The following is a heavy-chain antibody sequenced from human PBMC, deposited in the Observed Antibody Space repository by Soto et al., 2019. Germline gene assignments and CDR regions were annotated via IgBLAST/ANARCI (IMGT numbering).Heavy chain of an antibody. CDR2: IGPNSCST. V-gene: IGHV1-2*02. CDR1: GYTFTGRHY. Sequence: QVQLVQSGAEVKKCGASVKVCCSASGYTFTGRHYIHWVLQAPGQGLEWMGEIGPNSCSTKNAQKFQGRGTVTSNNSISTTYMQLRNLSPDTTAVYYCWRGRSEELVVFYWGQVTLVIVYS. D-gene: IGHD1-7*01. J-gene: IGHJ4*02. CDR3: WRGRSEELVVFY.